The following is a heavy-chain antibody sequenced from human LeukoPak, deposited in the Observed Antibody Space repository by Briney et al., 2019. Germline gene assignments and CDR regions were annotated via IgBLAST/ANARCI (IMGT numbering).Heavy chain of an antibody. CDR2: ISAYNGNT. D-gene: IGHD6-6*01. V-gene: IGHV1-18*01. CDR1: GYTFTSYG. J-gene: IGHJ4*02. CDR3: ARIQSRIIAARPGNPAFDY. Sequence: ASVKVSCKASGYTFTSYGISWVRQAPGQGLEWMGWISAYNGNTKYAQKLQSRVTMTTDTPTSTAYMEPRSLRSDDTAVYYCARIQSRIIAARPGNPAFDYWGRGTLVTVSS.